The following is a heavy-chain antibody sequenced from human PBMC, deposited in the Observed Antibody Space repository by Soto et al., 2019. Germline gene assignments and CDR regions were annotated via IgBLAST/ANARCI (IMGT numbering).Heavy chain of an antibody. V-gene: IGHV4-59*01. J-gene: IGHJ6*03. CDR2: IYYSGST. CDR3: ARIEDYGDYYYYMDV. CDR1: GGSISSYY. D-gene: IGHD4-17*01. Sequence: PSETLSLTCTVPGGSISSYYWSWIRQPPGKGLEWIGYIYYSGSTNYNPSLKSRVTISVDTSKNQFSLKLSSVTAADTAVHYCARIEDYGDYYYYMDVWGKGTTVTVSS.